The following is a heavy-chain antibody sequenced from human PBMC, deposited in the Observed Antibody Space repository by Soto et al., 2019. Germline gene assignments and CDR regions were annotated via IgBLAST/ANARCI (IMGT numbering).Heavy chain of an antibody. D-gene: IGHD7-27*01. Sequence: EVQLLESGGGLVQPGGSLRLSCAASGFTFSVFAMSWVRQAPGEGLELVSTISGRGENTYYADSVKGRFTISRDNSKNTLNLQMNSLRGEDTAVYYCAIDRGTGDYGVNAVDIWGQGTMVTVAS. CDR2: ISGRGENT. CDR3: AIDRGTGDYGVNAVDI. J-gene: IGHJ3*02. CDR1: GFTFSVFA. V-gene: IGHV3-23*01.